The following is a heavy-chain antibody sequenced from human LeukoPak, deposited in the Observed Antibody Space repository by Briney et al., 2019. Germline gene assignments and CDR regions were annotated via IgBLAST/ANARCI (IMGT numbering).Heavy chain of an antibody. D-gene: IGHD6-13*01. CDR1: GYTFTGYY. CDR2: INPNSGGT. V-gene: IGHV1-2*02. CDR3: ARERSVAAAGTQYYFDY. J-gene: IGHJ4*02. Sequence: ASVKVSCKASGYTFTGYYMHWVRQAPGQGLEWMGWINPNSGGTNYAQKFQGRVTMTRDTSISTAYMELSRLRSDDTAVYYCARERSVAAAGTQYYFDYWGQGTLVTVSS.